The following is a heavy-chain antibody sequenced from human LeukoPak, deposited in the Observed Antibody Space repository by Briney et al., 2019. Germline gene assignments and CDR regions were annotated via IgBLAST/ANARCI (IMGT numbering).Heavy chain of an antibody. V-gene: IGHV3-48*02. CDR3: ARDRGLRYDILTGYSDFDY. D-gene: IGHD3-9*01. J-gene: IGHJ4*02. Sequence: GGSLRLSCAASGFTVSSNYMIWVRQAPGKGLEWVSYISSSSSTIYYADSVKGRFTISRDNAKNSLYLQMNSLRDEDTAVYYCARDRGLRYDILTGYSDFDYWGQGTLVTVSS. CDR2: ISSSSSTI. CDR1: GFTVSSNY.